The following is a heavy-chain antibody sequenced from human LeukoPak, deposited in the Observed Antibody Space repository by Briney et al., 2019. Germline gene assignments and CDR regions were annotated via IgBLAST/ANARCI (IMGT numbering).Heavy chain of an antibody. V-gene: IGHV1-8*01. D-gene: IGHD2-15*01. CDR1: GYTFTSYD. CDR3: ARGYCSGGSCYSGFLPVHFDP. J-gene: IGHJ5*02. Sequence: GASVKVSCKASGYTFTSYDINWVRQATGQGLEWMGWMNPNSGNTGYAQEFQGRVTMTRNTSISTAYMELSSLRSDDTAVYYCARGYCSGGSCYSGFLPVHFDPWGQGTLVTVSS. CDR2: MNPNSGNT.